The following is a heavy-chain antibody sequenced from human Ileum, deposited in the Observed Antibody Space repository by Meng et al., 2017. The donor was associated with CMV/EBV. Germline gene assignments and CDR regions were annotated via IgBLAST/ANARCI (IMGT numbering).Heavy chain of an antibody. D-gene: IGHD1-26*01. CDR3: ARDGLSGRYFDY. CDR1: GYTFTSNN. Sequence: QVHLVQSGSELKKPGPSVKVSCKTSGYTFTSNNIIWVRQAPGQGPEWRGWIDTNTGNPTYAQGFTGRFVFSLDTSVNTAYLEISSLKAEDTAVYYCARDGLSGRYFDYWGQGTLVTVSS. CDR2: IDTNTGNP. V-gene: IGHV7-4-1*02. J-gene: IGHJ4*02.